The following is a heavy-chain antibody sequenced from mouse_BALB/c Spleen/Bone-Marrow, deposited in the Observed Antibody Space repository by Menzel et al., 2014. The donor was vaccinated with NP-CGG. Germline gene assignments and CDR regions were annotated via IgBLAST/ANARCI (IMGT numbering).Heavy chain of an antibody. Sequence: QVQLQQSGAELVRPGTSVKVSFKASGYAFTNYLIEWVKQRPGQGLEWIGVINPGSGGTNYCEKFKGKATLTADKSSSTAYMQLSSLTSHDSAVYFCARSTGTLFDYWGQGTTLTVSS. J-gene: IGHJ2*01. CDR3: ARSTGTLFDY. CDR1: GYAFTNYL. D-gene: IGHD4-1*02. CDR2: INPGSGGT. V-gene: IGHV1-54*01.